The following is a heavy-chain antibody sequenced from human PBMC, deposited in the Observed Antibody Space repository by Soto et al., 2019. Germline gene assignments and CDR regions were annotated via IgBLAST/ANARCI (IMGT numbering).Heavy chain of an antibody. CDR1: GGSFSGYY. CDR2: INHSGST. CDR3: ATGRPESDYFDY. Sequence: QVQLQQWGAGLLKPSETLSLTCAVYGGSFSGYYWSWIRQPPGKGLEWIGEINHSGSTNYNPSLKSRVTISVDTSKNQFSLTLSSVTAADTAVYYCATGRPESDYFDYWGQGTLVTVSS. J-gene: IGHJ4*02. V-gene: IGHV4-34*01.